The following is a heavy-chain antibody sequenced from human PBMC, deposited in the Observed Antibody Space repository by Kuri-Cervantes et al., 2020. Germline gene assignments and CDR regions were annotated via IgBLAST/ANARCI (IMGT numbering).Heavy chain of an antibody. CDR2: INHSGST. J-gene: IGHJ5*02. Sequence: GSLRLSCAASGFTFSDYYMSWVRQAPGKGLEWIGEINHSGSTNYNPSLKSRVTISIDTSKNQFSLKLSSVTAADTAVYYCARGPSYPWFDPWGQGTLVTVSS. CDR3: ARGPSYPWFDP. V-gene: IGHV4-34*01. CDR1: GFTFSDYY.